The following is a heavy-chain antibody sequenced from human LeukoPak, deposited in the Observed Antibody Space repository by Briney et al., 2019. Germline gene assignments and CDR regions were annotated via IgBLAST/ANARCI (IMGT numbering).Heavy chain of an antibody. J-gene: IGHJ4*02. Sequence: PSETLSLTCTVSGGSISSYYWSWIRQPPGKGLEWFGYIYYSGSTNYNPSLKSRVTISVDTSKNQFSLKLSSVTAADTAVYYCARVRYSGSYNYFDYWGQGTLVTVSS. D-gene: IGHD1-26*01. CDR2: IYYSGST. CDR3: ARVRYSGSYNYFDY. V-gene: IGHV4-59*01. CDR1: GGSISSYY.